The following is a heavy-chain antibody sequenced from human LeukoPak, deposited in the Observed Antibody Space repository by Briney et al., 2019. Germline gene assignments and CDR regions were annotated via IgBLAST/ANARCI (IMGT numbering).Heavy chain of an antibody. J-gene: IGHJ4*02. V-gene: IGHV3-30*02. CDR3: AKVPVLSSWYPDEYYFDY. CDR2: IRYDGSNK. Sequence: PGGSLRLSCAASGFTFSSYGMHWVRQAPCKGLEWVAFIRYDGSNKYYADSVKGRFTISRDNSKNTLYLQMNSLRAEDTAVYYCAKVPVLSSWYPDEYYFDYWGQGTLVTVSS. D-gene: IGHD6-13*01. CDR1: GFTFSSYG.